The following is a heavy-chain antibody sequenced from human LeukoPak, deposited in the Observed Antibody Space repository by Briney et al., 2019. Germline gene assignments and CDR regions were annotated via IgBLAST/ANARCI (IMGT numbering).Heavy chain of an antibody. CDR3: ARHRGVSYYDAFDV. V-gene: IGHV4-59*08. D-gene: IGHD1-26*01. Sequence: SETLSPTCSVSGDSISRNYWSWIRQPPGKGLEWIAYIYYNGDTNYNPSLKSRVTISIDTSKNQFSLNLRPVTDADTAVYYCARHRGVSYYDAFDVWGQGTVVTVSS. CDR2: IYYNGDT. CDR1: GDSISRNY. J-gene: IGHJ3*01.